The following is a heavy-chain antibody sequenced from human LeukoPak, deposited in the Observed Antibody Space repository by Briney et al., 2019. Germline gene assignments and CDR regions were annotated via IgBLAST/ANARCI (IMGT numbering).Heavy chain of an antibody. V-gene: IGHV3-74*01. J-gene: IGHJ4*02. CDR1: GFTFSKYW. CDR2: INTDGTVT. CDR3: ATKQWLAPPPDS. Sequence: GGSLRLSCAGSGFTFSKYWMLWVRQAPGKGLESVSRINTDGTVTTYADSVKGRFTVSRDNADNTMFLQMNSVRDEDTAVYYCATKQWLAPPPDSWGQGTPVTVSS. D-gene: IGHD6-19*01.